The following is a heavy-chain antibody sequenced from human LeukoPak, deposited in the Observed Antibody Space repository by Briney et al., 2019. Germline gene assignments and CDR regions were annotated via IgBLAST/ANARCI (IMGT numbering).Heavy chain of an antibody. CDR3: ASSPGIAAAANQNWYFDL. D-gene: IGHD6-13*01. V-gene: IGHV6-1*01. CDR2: TYYRSKWYN. J-gene: IGHJ2*01. Sequence: KPSQTLSLTCAISGDSVSSNSAAWNWIRQSPSGGLEWLGRTYYRSKWYNDYAVSVKSRITINPDTSKNQFSLQLNSVTPEDTAVYYCASSPGIAAAANQNWYFDLWGRGTLVTVSS. CDR1: GDSVSSNSAA.